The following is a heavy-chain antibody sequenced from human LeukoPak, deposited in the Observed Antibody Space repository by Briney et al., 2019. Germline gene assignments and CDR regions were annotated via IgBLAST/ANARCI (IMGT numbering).Heavy chain of an antibody. CDR3: AREAYSGSYPLSYYFDY. D-gene: IGHD1-26*01. CDR2: IYYSGST. CDR1: GGSISSSSYY. V-gene: IGHV4-39*07. J-gene: IGHJ4*02. Sequence: NPSETLSLTCTVSGGSISSSSYYWGWIRQPPGKGLEWIGSIYYSGSTYYNPSLKSRVTISVDTSKNQFSLKLSSVTAADTAVYYCAREAYSGSYPLSYYFDYWGQGTLVTVSS.